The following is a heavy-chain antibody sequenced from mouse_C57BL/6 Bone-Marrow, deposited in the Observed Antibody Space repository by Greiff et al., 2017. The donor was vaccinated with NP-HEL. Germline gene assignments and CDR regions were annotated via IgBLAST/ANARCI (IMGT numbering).Heavy chain of an antibody. V-gene: IGHV5-9-1*02. J-gene: IGHJ3*01. CDR1: GFTFSSYA. CDR3: TREDYDYDKGVGAY. CDR2: ISSGGDYI. D-gene: IGHD2-4*01. Sequence: VQLKESGEGLVKPGGSLKLSCAASGFTFSSYAMSWVRQTPEKRLEWVAYISSGGDYIYYADTVKGRFTISRDNARNTLYLQMSSLKSEDTAMYYCTREDYDYDKGVGAYWGQGTLVTVSA.